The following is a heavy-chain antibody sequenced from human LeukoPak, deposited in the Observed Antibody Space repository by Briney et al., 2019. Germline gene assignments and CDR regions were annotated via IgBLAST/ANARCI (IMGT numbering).Heavy chain of an antibody. Sequence: SVKVSCKASGGTFANYDINWVRQAPGQGLAWMGGIIPMYGTTHYAQKFQGRVTITTDESTNTAYMELSSLRSEDTAVYYCARALQVAGTRTEFDYWGQGTLVTVSS. J-gene: IGHJ4*02. CDR3: ARALQVAGTRTEFDY. CDR1: GGTFANYD. D-gene: IGHD6-19*01. CDR2: IIPMYGTT. V-gene: IGHV1-69*05.